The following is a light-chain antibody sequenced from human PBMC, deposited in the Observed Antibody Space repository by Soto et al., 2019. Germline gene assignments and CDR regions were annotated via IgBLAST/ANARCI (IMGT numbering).Light chain of an antibody. CDR2: DVN. J-gene: IGLJ2*01. V-gene: IGLV2-14*01. CDR3: SSFTTTNALVL. Sequence: QSALTQPASVSGSPGQSITISCTGTITDVGNYYYVSWYQQHPGKAPKLMIYDVNSRPSGVSDRFSGSKSGNTASLTISALQAEDEADYYCSSFTTTNALVLFGGGTQLTVL. CDR1: ITDVGNYYY.